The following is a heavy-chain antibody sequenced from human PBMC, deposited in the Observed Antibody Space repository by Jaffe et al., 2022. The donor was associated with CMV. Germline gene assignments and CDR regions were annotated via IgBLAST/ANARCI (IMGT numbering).Heavy chain of an antibody. V-gene: IGHV3-33*01. CDR3: AREQWLVGYYYYGMDV. CDR1: GFTFSSYG. J-gene: IGHJ6*02. D-gene: IGHD6-19*01. Sequence: QVQLVESGGGVVQPGRSLRLSCAASGFTFSSYGMHWVRQAPGKGLEWVAVIWYDGSNKYYADSVKGRFTISRDNSKNTLYLQMNSLRAEDTAVYYCAREQWLVGYYYYGMDVWGQGTTVTVSS. CDR2: IWYDGSNK.